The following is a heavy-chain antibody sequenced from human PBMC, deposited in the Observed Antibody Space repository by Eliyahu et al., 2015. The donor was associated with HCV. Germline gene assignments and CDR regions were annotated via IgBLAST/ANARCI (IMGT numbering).Heavy chain of an antibody. D-gene: IGHD3-3*02. Sequence: QVQLQQWGAGLLKPSETLSLSXAVYGGSLSGYYWSWIRQPPGKGLEWIGEIFHTGSTNYNPTLKSRVTISADTSKSQFSLKLSSVTAADTAIYYCARIRHDWLAFDAFDTWGQGTMVAVSS. CDR1: GGSLSGYY. CDR2: IFHTGST. CDR3: ARIRHDWLAFDAFDT. J-gene: IGHJ3*02. V-gene: IGHV4-34*12.